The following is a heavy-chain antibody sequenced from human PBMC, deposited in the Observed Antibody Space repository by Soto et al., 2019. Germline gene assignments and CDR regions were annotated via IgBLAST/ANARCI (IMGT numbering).Heavy chain of an antibody. Sequence: QVQLVQSGAEVKKPASSVKVSCKASGGTFSSYTISWVRQAPGQGLEWMGRIIPILRIANYAQKFQDRVTHTADHSPKIASKALRNMMSEGTGGYYCGRRRDCNRTFCPPPGAWYLGLLGRCTLVPVSS. CDR3: GRRRDCNRTFCPPPGAWYLGL. D-gene: IGHD1-26*01. V-gene: IGHV1-69*02. CDR2: IIPILRIA. CDR1: GGTFSSYT. J-gene: IGHJ2*01.